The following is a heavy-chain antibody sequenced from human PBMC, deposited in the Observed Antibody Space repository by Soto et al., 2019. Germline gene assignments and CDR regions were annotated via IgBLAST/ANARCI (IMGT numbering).Heavy chain of an antibody. CDR2: IKHRSDGTT. D-gene: IGHD3-9*01. Sequence: EVHLVESGGDLAKPGGSLRLSCAASGFDFSGAWMNWVRQVPGKGLEWVARIKHRSDGTTDYAARVRGRFTISRDVSEDTLYLQMNSLRTEDTGVYCTTGYFDAWHDHEWGQGTRVTVSP. J-gene: IGHJ1*01. V-gene: IGHV3-15*07. CDR1: GFDFSGAW. CDR3: TTGYFDAWHDHE.